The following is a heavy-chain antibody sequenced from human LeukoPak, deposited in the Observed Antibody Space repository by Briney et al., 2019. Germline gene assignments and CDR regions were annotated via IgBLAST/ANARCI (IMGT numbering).Heavy chain of an antibody. Sequence: GGSLRLSCAASGFTFSSYAMHWVRQAPRKGLEWVAVISYDGSNKYYADSVKGRFTISRDNSKNTLYLQMNSLRAEDTAVYYCARDPHRGMAFPDYAFDIWGQGTMVTVSS. D-gene: IGHD3-16*01. J-gene: IGHJ3*02. CDR1: GFTFSSYA. CDR3: ARDPHRGMAFPDYAFDI. CDR2: ISYDGSNK. V-gene: IGHV3-30-3*01.